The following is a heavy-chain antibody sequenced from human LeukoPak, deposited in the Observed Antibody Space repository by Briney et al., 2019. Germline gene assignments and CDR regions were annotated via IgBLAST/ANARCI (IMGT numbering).Heavy chain of an antibody. CDR2: INQDESER. CDR3: AKYSGYDLHY. V-gene: IGHV3-7*01. Sequence: GESLRLSCAASGFTFSRHWMSWVRQAPGKGLEWVANINQDESERYYVDSLKGRFTISRDNAKNSLYLQMNSLRAEDTAVYYCAKYSGYDLHYWGQGTLVTVSS. CDR1: GFTFSRHW. J-gene: IGHJ4*02. D-gene: IGHD5-12*01.